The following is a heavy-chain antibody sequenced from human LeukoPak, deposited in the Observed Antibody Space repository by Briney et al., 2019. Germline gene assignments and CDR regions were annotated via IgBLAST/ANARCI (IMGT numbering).Heavy chain of an antibody. CDR3: ARDRKAGIAAAGYMDV. CDR1: GFTVCSNY. CDR2: IYSGGST. V-gene: IGHV3-53*01. D-gene: IGHD6-13*01. Sequence: GGSLRLSCAASGFTVCSNYMSWVRQAPGKGLEWVSVIYSGGSTYYADSVKGRFTISRDNSKNTLYLQMNSLRAEDTAVYYCARDRKAGIAAAGYMDVWGKGTTVTVSS. J-gene: IGHJ6*03.